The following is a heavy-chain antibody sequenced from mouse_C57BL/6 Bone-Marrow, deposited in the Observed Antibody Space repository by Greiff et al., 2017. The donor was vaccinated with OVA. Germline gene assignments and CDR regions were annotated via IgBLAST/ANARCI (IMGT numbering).Heavy chain of an antibody. V-gene: IGHV2-2*01. CDR3: ARKGGYPFAY. CDR2: IWSGGST. J-gene: IGHJ3*01. Sequence: QVQLQQSGPGLVQPSQSLSITCTVSGFSLTSYGVHWVRQSPGKGLEWLGVIWSGGSTDYNAAFISRLSISKDNSKSKVFFKMNSLQADDKAIDYCARKGGYPFAYWGQGTLVTVSA. CDR1: GFSLTSYG. D-gene: IGHD2-2*01.